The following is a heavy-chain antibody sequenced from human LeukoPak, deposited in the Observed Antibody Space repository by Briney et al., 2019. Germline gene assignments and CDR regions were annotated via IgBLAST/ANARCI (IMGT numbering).Heavy chain of an antibody. D-gene: IGHD5-12*01. Sequence: PGGSLRLSCAASGFTFSSYWMSWVRQAPGKGLEWVSGISGSGGSTYYADSVKGRFTISRDNSKNTLYLQMNSLRAEDTAVYYCARSRGYSGYDWVGFDYGGQGTLVTVSS. J-gene: IGHJ4*02. CDR2: ISGSGGST. CDR3: ARSRGYSGYDWVGFDY. CDR1: GFTFSSYW. V-gene: IGHV3-23*01.